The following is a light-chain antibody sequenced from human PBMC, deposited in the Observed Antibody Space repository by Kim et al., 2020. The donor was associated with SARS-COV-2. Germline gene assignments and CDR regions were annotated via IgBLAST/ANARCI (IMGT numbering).Light chain of an antibody. CDR1: SSNIGNNY. V-gene: IGLV1-51*01. CDR2: DNN. J-gene: IGLJ3*02. Sequence: QSVLTQPPSVSAAPGQKVTISCSGSSSNIGNNYISWYQQLPTTAPKLLIYDNNKRPSGIPDRFSGSKSGTSATLGITGLQTGDEADYYCGTWDTSLNAWVFGGGTKLTVL. CDR3: GTWDTSLNAWV.